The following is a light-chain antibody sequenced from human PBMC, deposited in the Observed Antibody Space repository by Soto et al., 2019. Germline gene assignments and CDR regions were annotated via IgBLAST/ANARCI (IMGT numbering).Light chain of an antibody. CDR3: QQYNDWLIT. J-gene: IGKJ5*01. CDR1: QSVSSTY. CDR2: GAS. V-gene: IGKV3-20*01. Sequence: EIVLTQSPGTLSLSPGERATLSCRSSQSVSSTYLIWYQQKPGQAPRLLIYGASNRATGIPDRFSGSGSGTDFTLTISRLEPEDFAVYYCQQYNDWLITFGQGTRLEIK.